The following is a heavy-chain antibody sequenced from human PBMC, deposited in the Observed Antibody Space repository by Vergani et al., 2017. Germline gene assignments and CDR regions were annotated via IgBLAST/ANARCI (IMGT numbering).Heavy chain of an antibody. D-gene: IGHD1-26*01. CDR1: GFTFSSYW. CDR2: IKQDGSEK. CDR3: ARDLGRMSGSPFDY. Sequence: EVQLVESGGGLVQPGGSLRLSCAASGFTFSSYWMSWVRQAPGKGLEWVANIKQDGSEKYYVDSVKGRFTISRDNAKNSLYLQMNSLRAEATAVYYCARDLGRMSGSPFDYWGQGTLVTVSS. J-gene: IGHJ4*02. V-gene: IGHV3-7*03.